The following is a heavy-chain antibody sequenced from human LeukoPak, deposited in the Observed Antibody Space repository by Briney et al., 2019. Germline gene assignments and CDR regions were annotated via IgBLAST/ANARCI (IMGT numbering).Heavy chain of an antibody. D-gene: IGHD6-13*01. CDR2: IYTSGST. V-gene: IGHV4-61*02. J-gene: IGHJ6*03. CDR1: GGSISSGSYY. CDR3: ARDPLGIAAAGTYYYYYMDV. Sequence: SQTLSLTCTVSGGSISSGSYYWSWIRQPAGKGLEWIGRIYTSGSTNYNPSLKSRVTISVDTSKNQFSLKLSSVTAADTAVYYCARDPLGIAAAGTYYYYYMDVWGKGTTVTVSS.